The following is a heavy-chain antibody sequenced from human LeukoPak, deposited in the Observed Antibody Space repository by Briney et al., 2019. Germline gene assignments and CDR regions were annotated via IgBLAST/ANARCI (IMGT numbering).Heavy chain of an antibody. Sequence: SETLSLTCTVSGGSISSSSYYWGWIRQPPGKGLEWIGSIYYSGSTYYNPSLKSRVTISVDTSKNQFSLKLSSVTAADTAVYYCARAEAGSWYASHYYYYYYMDVWGKGTTVTVSS. CDR2: IYYSGST. J-gene: IGHJ6*03. CDR3: ARAEAGSWYASHYYYYYYMDV. V-gene: IGHV4-39*07. CDR1: GGSISSSSYY. D-gene: IGHD6-13*01.